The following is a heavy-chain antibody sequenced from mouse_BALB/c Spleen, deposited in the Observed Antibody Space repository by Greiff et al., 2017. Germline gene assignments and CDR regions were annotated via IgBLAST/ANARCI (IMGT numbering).Heavy chain of an antibody. CDR2: INPYNDGT. D-gene: IGHD3-1*01. V-gene: IGHV1-14*01. CDR1: GYTFTSYV. Sequence: VQLQQSGPELVKPGASVKMSCKASGYTFTSYVMHWVKQKPGQGLEWIGYINPYNDGTKYNEKFKGKATLTSDKSSSTAYMELSSLTSEDSAVYYCARQLGLTWFAYWGQGTLVTVSA. J-gene: IGHJ3*01. CDR3: ARQLGLTWFAY.